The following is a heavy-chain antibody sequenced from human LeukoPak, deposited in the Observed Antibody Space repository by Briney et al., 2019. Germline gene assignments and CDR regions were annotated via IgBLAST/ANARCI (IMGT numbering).Heavy chain of an antibody. CDR1: GGSVSSGSYY. CDR3: ARGSYDILTGYYPLNY. J-gene: IGHJ4*02. V-gene: IGHV4-61*01. Sequence: SETLSLTCTVSGGSVSSGSYYWSWIRQPPGEGLEWIGYIYYSGSTNYNPSLKSRVTISVDTSKNQFSLKLSSVTAADTAVYYCARGSYDILTGYYPLNYWGQGTLVTVSS. D-gene: IGHD3-9*01. CDR2: IYYSGST.